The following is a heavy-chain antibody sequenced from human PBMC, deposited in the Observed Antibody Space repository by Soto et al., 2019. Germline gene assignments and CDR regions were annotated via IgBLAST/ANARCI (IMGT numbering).Heavy chain of an antibody. Sequence: QEQLVESGGGVVEPGRSLRLSCAASGFSFSSYAMHWVRQAPGKGLEWVALIWNDGSTTSYADSVTGRFTISRDNSKNTHYLQMNNLRAEDTAVYYCARDVETTKANYYYYGMDVWGRGTPVTVSS. D-gene: IGHD5-18*01. CDR2: IWNDGSTT. J-gene: IGHJ6*02. CDR1: GFSFSSYA. V-gene: IGHV3-33*01. CDR3: ARDVETTKANYYYYGMDV.